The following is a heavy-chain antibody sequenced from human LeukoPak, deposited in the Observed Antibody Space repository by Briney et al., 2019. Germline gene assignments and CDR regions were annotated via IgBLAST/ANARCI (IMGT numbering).Heavy chain of an antibody. CDR2: INHSGST. Sequence: PSETLSLTCTVSGGSISSYYWSWIRQPPGKGLEWIGEINHSGSTNYNPSLKSRVTISVDTSKNQFSLKLSSVTAADTAVYYCARAYWGYRHYYYGMDVWGQGTTVTVSS. D-gene: IGHD7-27*01. J-gene: IGHJ6*02. V-gene: IGHV4-34*01. CDR1: GGSISSYY. CDR3: ARAYWGYRHYYYGMDV.